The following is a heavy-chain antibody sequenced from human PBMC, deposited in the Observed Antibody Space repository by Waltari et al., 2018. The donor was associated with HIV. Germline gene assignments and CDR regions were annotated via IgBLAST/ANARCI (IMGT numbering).Heavy chain of an antibody. CDR3: AREDHSRGGFDY. Sequence: QVRLVESGGGVVQAGKSLRLSCVGFGVTFSVNGMRWVRQGPGKGLEWVAVIWHNGKNKYYADSVKGRFTNSRDNSKNTLYLQMRSLRVDDTAVYYCAREDHSRGGFDYWGQGTLVSVSS. D-gene: IGHD4-4*01. CDR2: IWHNGKNK. J-gene: IGHJ4*02. CDR1: GVTFSVNG. V-gene: IGHV3-33*01.